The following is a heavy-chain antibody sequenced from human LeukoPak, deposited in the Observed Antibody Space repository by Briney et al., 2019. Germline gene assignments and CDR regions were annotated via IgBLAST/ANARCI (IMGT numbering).Heavy chain of an antibody. CDR1: GGSISSYY. V-gene: IGHV4-59*08. J-gene: IGHJ6*02. D-gene: IGHD1-26*01. CDR2: IYYSGST. CDR3: ARHSPSGCYYYGMDV. Sequence: KPSETLSLTCTVSGGSISSYYWSWIRQPPGKGLEWVGYIYYSGSTNYNPSLKSRVTISVDTSKNQFSLKLSSVTAADTAVYYCARHSPSGCYYYGMDVWGQGTTVTVSS.